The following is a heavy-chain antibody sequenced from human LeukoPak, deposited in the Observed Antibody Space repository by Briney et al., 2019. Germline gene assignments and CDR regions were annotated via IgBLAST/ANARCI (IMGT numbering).Heavy chain of an antibody. J-gene: IGHJ4*02. CDR3: ARLRHDVTKFDS. D-gene: IGHD2-8*01. V-gene: IGHV3-7*01. CDR2: IKQDKSQI. CDR1: GFTFSSYW. Sequence: GGSLRLSCAGSGFTFSSYWMSWVRQAPGKGLEWVASIKQDKSQIHYVESVKGRFTISRDNAKSSLFLQMNNLRVEDTAVYYCARLRHDVTKFDSWGQGTLVTVSS.